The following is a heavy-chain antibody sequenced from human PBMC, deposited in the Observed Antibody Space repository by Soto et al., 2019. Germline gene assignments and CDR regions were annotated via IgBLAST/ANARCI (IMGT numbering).Heavy chain of an antibody. V-gene: IGHV4-31*03. CDR1: GGSIISGGYY. CDR3: ARVPGYDFWSLTPYYYYGMDV. D-gene: IGHD3-3*01. J-gene: IGHJ6*02. Sequence: PSETLSLTCTVSGGSIISGGYYWIWIRQHPGKGLEWIGYIYYSGSTYYNPSLKSRVTISVDTSKNQFSLKLSSVTAADTAVYYCARVPGYDFWSLTPYYYYGMDVWGQGTTVTVSS. CDR2: IYYSGST.